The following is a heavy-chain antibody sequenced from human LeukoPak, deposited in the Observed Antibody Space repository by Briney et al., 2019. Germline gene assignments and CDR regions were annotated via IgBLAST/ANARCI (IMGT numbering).Heavy chain of an antibody. CDR3: ARSYYGSGSHWGMDV. D-gene: IGHD3-10*01. CDR1: GYTFTSYA. V-gene: IGHV1-3*01. J-gene: IGHJ6*04. CDR2: INAGNGNT. Sequence: ASVKVSCKASGYTFTSYAMQWVRQAPGQRLEWMGWINAGNGNTKYSQKFQGRVTITRDTSASTAYMELSSLRSEDTAVYYCARSYYGSGSHWGMDVWGKGTTVPVSS.